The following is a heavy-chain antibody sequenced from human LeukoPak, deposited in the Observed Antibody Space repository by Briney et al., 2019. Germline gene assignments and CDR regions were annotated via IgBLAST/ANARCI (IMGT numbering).Heavy chain of an antibody. V-gene: IGHV1-46*01. J-gene: IGHJ5*02. CDR2: INPSGGST. D-gene: IGHD2-2*01. CDR1: GYTFTSYY. CDR3: ALIGPAYQMPDRWWSDP. Sequence: ASVKVSCKASGYTFTSYYMHWVQQAPGQGLEWMGIINPSGGSTSYAQKFQGRVTMTRDTSTSTVYMELSSLRSEDTAVYYCALIGPAYQMPDRWWSDPWGQGTLVTVSS.